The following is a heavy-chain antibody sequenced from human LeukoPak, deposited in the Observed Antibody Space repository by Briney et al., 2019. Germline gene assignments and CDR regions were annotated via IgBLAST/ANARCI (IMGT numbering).Heavy chain of an antibody. Sequence: SETLSLTCTVSGGSISSYYWSLIRQPPGKGLEWIGYIYYSGSTNYNPSLKSRVTISVDTSKNQFSLKLSSVTAADTAVYYCARVKLGTGFAFDYWGQGTLVTVSS. J-gene: IGHJ4*02. CDR1: GGSISSYY. V-gene: IGHV4-59*01. CDR2: IYYSGST. D-gene: IGHD7-27*01. CDR3: ARVKLGTGFAFDY.